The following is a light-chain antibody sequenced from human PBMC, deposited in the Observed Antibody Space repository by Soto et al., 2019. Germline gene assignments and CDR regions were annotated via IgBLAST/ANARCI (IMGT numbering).Light chain of an antibody. J-gene: IGLJ2*01. CDR3: LLSYSGARAYVV. V-gene: IGLV7-46*01. Sequence: QAVATQEPSLTVSPGGTVTLTCGSSTGAVTSGHYPYWFQQKPGQAPRTLIYDTSNKHSWTPARFSGSLLGGKAALTLSGAQPEDEAEYYCLLSYSGARAYVVFGGGTKVTVL. CDR1: TGAVTSGHY. CDR2: DTS.